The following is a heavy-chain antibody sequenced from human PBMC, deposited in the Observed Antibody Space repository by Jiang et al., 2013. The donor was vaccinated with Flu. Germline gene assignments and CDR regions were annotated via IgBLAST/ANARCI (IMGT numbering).Heavy chain of an antibody. J-gene: IGHJ6*02. CDR2: IYYSGST. CDR3: ASRIQLRNYYYGMDV. Sequence: GSGLVKPSETLSLTCTVSGGSISSSSYYWGWIRQPPGKGLEWIGSIYYSGSTYYNPSLKSRVTISVDTSKNQFSLKLSSVTAADTAVYYCASRIQLRNYYYGMDVWGQGTTVTVSS. V-gene: IGHV4-39*01. CDR1: GGSISSSSYY. D-gene: IGHD5-18*01.